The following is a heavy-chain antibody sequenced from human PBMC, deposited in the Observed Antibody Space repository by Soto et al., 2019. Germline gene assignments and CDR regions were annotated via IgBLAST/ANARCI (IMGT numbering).Heavy chain of an antibody. D-gene: IGHD3-3*01. V-gene: IGHV3-23*01. CDR3: AKGIAIFGVVRYFDY. J-gene: IGHJ4*02. Sequence: EVQLLESGGGLVQPGGSLRLSCAASGFTFSSYAMSWVRQAPGKGLEWVSAISGSGGSTYYADSVKGRFTFSRDNSKNTLYLQMNSLRAEDTAVYYCAKGIAIFGVVRYFDYWGQGTLVTVSS. CDR2: ISGSGGST. CDR1: GFTFSSYA.